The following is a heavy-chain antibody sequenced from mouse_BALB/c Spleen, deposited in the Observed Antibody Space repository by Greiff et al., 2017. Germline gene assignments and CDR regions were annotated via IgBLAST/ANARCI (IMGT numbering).Heavy chain of an antibody. CDR3: ARGEVRRLYAMDY. CDR1: GYTFTSYW. Sequence: QVQLKQPGAELVKPGASVKLSCKASGYTFTSYWMHWVKQRPGQGLEWIGEIDPSDSYTNYNQKFKGKATLTVDKSSSTAYMQLSSLTSEDSAVYYCARGEVRRLYAMDYWGQGTSVTVSS. D-gene: IGHD2-14*01. V-gene: IGHV1-69*02. CDR2: IDPSDSYT. J-gene: IGHJ4*01.